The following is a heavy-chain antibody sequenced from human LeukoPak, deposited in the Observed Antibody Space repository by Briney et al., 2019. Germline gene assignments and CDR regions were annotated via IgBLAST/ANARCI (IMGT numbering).Heavy chain of an antibody. CDR3: AWEGHCSGANGPSGN. Sequence: GGSLRLSCAAYGFTFSCYAMSWVRHAPGEGLEWVAPTNPDGGGKYYVDYVKGRFTTSRDNANDSLFLQMDSLRAEDTAVYYCAWEGHCSGANGPSGNWGRGTLVTVSS. CDR1: GFTFSCYA. D-gene: IGHD2-15*01. J-gene: IGHJ4*02. V-gene: IGHV3-7*01. CDR2: TNPDGGGK.